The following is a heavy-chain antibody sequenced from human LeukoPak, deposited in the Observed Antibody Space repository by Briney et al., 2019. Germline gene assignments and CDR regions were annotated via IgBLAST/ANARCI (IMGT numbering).Heavy chain of an antibody. CDR1: GGTFSSYA. J-gene: IGHJ4*02. Sequence: ASVKVSCTASGGTFSSYAISWVRQAPGQGLEWMGGIIPIFGTANYAQTFQGRVTITADKSTGTAYMELSSLRSEDTAVYYCARGGLSTALDYWGQGTLVTVSS. V-gene: IGHV1-69*06. CDR3: ARGGLSTALDY. CDR2: IIPIFGTA. D-gene: IGHD1-1*01.